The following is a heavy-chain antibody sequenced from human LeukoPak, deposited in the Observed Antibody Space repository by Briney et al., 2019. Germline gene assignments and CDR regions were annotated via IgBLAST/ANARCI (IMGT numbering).Heavy chain of an antibody. J-gene: IGHJ6*03. V-gene: IGHV4-59*01. D-gene: IGHD5-18*01. CDR3: ARTTEGGYTYDYFYYYYMDV. Sequence: SETLSLTCAVYGGSFSGYYWSWIRQPPGKGLEWIGYMYYSGSTNYNPSLKSRVIISVDTSKNQFSLKLSSVTAADTAVYYCARTTEGGYTYDYFYYYYMDVWGKGTTVTISS. CDR1: GGSFSGYY. CDR2: MYYSGST.